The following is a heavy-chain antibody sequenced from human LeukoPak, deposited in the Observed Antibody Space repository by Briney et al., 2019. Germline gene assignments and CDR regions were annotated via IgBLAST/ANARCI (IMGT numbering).Heavy chain of an antibody. J-gene: IGHJ4*02. Sequence: GGSLRLSCAASGSTVSSDYMTWVRQAPGKGLEWVSIIYRSGSTYSADSVKGRFTISRDNSKNTLYLQMNSLKPEDTAVYYCARGISTSTCCHFDSWGQGTLVTVSS. CDR1: GSTVSSDY. D-gene: IGHD2-2*01. CDR2: IYRSGST. CDR3: ARGISTSTCCHFDS. V-gene: IGHV3-66*02.